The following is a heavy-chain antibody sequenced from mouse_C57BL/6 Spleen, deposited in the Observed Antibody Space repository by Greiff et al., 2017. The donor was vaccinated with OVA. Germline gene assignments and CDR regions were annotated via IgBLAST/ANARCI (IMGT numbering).Heavy chain of an antibody. D-gene: IGHD4-1*01. CDR2: ISYDGSN. Sequence: EVKLQESGPGLVKPSQSLSLTCSVTGYSITSGYYWNWLRQFPGNKLEWMGYISYDGSNNYNPSLKNRFTITRDTSKNQFFLKLNTVSTEDTATYYCARQGNWDYFDYWGQGTTLTVSS. CDR1: GYSITSGYY. CDR3: ARQGNWDYFDY. J-gene: IGHJ2*01. V-gene: IGHV3-6*01.